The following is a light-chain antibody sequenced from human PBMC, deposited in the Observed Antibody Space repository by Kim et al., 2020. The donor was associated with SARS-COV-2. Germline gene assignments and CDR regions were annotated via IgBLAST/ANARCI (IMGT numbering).Light chain of an antibody. Sequence: EIVLTQSPATLSLSPGERATLSCRASQGVGYYLAWYQQKPGQGPRLLIYDASNRATGIPGRFSGSGSGTDFTLTISSLEPEDFAVYYCQHGRSFGPGTKVDI. CDR1: QGVGYY. J-gene: IGKJ3*01. CDR3: QHGRS. V-gene: IGKV3-11*01. CDR2: DAS.